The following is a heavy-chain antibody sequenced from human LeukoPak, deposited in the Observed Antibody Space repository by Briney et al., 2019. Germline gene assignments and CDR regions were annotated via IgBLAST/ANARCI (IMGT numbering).Heavy chain of an antibody. CDR2: INSDGSST. J-gene: IGHJ4*02. Sequence: GGSLRLSCAASGFTFSSYWMHWVRQAPGKGLVWVLRINSDGSSTSYADSVKGRFTISRDNAKNTLYLQMNSLRAEDTAVYYCARDYSGYDGTFDYWGQGTLVTVSS. CDR1: GFTFSSYW. V-gene: IGHV3-74*01. D-gene: IGHD5-12*01. CDR3: ARDYSGYDGTFDY.